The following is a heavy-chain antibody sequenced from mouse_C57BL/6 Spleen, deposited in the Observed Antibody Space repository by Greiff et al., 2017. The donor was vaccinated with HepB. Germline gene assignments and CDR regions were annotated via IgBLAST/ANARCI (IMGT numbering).Heavy chain of an antibody. CDR1: GFTFSSYG. Sequence: DVQLVESGGDLVKPGGSLKLSCAASGFTFSSYGMSWVRQTPDKRLEWVATISSGGSYTYYPDSVKGRFTISRDNAKNTLYLQMSSLKSEDTAMYYCASVPDYWGQGTTLTVSS. J-gene: IGHJ2*01. V-gene: IGHV5-6*01. CDR3: ASVPDY. CDR2: ISSGGSYT.